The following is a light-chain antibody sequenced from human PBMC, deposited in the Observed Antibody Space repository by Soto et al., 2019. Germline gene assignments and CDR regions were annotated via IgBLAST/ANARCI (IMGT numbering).Light chain of an antibody. CDR1: SGDVGSYSP. CDR2: EVT. CDR3: CSYAGGDTFFL. J-gene: IGLJ1*01. Sequence: QSVLTQPASVSGSPGQSITISCTGTSGDVGSYSPVSWYQQLPGKAPKLIIYEVTKRPSGVSNRFSGSKSGNTASLTISGLQAEDDAEYFCCSYAGGDTFFLFGTGTNVTVL. V-gene: IGLV2-23*02.